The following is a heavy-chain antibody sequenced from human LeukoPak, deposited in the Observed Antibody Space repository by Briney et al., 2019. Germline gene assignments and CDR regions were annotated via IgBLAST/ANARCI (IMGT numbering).Heavy chain of an antibody. CDR2: IYYSGST. CDR3: ARVNTMIVDAFDI. D-gene: IGHD3-22*01. V-gene: IGHV4-59*01. J-gene: IGHJ3*02. CDR1: GGSISSYY. Sequence: SETLSLTCTVSGGSISSYYWSWIRQPPGKGLEWIGYIYYSGSTNYNPSLKSRVTISVDTSKNQFSLKLSSVTAADTAVYYCARVNTMIVDAFDIWGQGTMVTVSS.